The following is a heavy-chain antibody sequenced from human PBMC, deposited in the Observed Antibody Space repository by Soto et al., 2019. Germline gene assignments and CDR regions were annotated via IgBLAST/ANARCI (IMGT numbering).Heavy chain of an antibody. J-gene: IGHJ6*02. D-gene: IGHD3-10*01. CDR2: INPSGGST. CDR1: GYTFTSYY. V-gene: IGHV1-46*01. CDR3: ARSGGLWFGELSTNYYYYGMDV. Sequence: ASVKVSCKASGYTFTSYYMHWVRQAPGQGLEWMGIINPSGGSTSYAQKFQGRVTMTRDTSTSTVYMELSSLRSEDTAVYYCARSGGLWFGELSTNYYYYGMDVWGQGTTVTVSS.